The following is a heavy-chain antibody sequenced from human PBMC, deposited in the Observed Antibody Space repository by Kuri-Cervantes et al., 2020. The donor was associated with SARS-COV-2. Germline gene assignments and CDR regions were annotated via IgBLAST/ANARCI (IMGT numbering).Heavy chain of an antibody. CDR2: IIPDLGVT. D-gene: IGHD6-19*01. CDR3: ARDRSAWPFDY. Sequence: SLKVSCKASGVTFTRDTINWVRQATGQGLEWMGRIIPDLGVTNYARKFQGRVTITADKSTNTAYMDLNSLTSEDTAVYYCARDRSAWPFDYWGQGTLVTVSS. CDR1: GVTFTRDT. J-gene: IGHJ4*02. V-gene: IGHV1-69*04.